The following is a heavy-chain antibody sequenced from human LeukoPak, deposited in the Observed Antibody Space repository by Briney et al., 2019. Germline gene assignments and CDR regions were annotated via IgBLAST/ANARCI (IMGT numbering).Heavy chain of an antibody. D-gene: IGHD2-2*01. J-gene: IGHJ4*02. CDR1: GFTFSSYG. V-gene: IGHV3-33*01. CDR2: IWYDGSNK. CDR3: ARAFIGHCSSTSCLPDY. Sequence: PGGSLRLSCAASGFTFSSYGMHWVRQAPGKGLEWVAVIWYDGSNKYYADSVKGRFTISRDNSKNTLYLQMNSLRAEDTAVYYCARAFIGHCSSTSCLPDYWGQGTLVTVSS.